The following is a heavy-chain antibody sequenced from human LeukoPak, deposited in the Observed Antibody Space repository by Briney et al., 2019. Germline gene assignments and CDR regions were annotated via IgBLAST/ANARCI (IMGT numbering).Heavy chain of an antibody. Sequence: SETLSLTCAVSCYSISSGYQWAWIRPSPGKGLEWIGSIYHSGSAHYNPSLKSRVTISVETSKNQFSLKMYSVTAADTAVYYCARDPRWLTPDCTSTSCYENYFDPWGQGTLVTVSS. CDR3: ARDPRWLTPDCTSTSCYENYFDP. D-gene: IGHD2-2*01. CDR2: IYHSGSA. V-gene: IGHV4-38-2*02. J-gene: IGHJ5*02. CDR1: CYSISSGYQ.